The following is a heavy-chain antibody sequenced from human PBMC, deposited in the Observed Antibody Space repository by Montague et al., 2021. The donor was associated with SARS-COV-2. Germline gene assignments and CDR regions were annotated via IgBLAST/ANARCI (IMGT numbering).Heavy chain of an antibody. J-gene: IGHJ6*02. V-gene: IGHV4-39*01. CDR3: ARAFTDWLRYYGMDV. D-gene: IGHD3-9*01. Sequence: SETLSLTCTVSGGSISSSSYSWGWIRQPPGKGLDWIGSIYYSWSTYYNPSLKSRVTISVDTSKNQFSLKLSSVTAADTAVYYCARAFTDWLRYYGMDVWGQGTTVTVSS. CDR1: GGSISSSSYS. CDR2: IYYSWST.